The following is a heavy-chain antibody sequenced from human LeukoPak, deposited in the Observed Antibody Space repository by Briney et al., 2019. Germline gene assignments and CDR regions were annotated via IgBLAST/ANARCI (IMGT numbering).Heavy chain of an antibody. Sequence: ASVKVSCKASGYTFTGYYTHWVRQAPGQGLEWMGWINPNSGGTNYAQKFQGRVTLTRDTSISTAYMELSRLRSDDTAVYYCARARDNWNDLGGYWGQGTLVTVSS. V-gene: IGHV1-2*02. D-gene: IGHD1-1*01. CDR1: GYTFTGYY. CDR2: INPNSGGT. J-gene: IGHJ4*02. CDR3: ARARDNWNDLGGY.